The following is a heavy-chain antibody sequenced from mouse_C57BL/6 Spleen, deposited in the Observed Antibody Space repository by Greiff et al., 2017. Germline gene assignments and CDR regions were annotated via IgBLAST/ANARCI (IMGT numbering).Heavy chain of an antibody. D-gene: IGHD4-1*01. J-gene: IGHJ2*01. Sequence: VQLQQSGAELVKPGASVKISCKASGYAFSSYWMNWVQQRPGKGLEWIGQIYPGDGDTNYNGKFKGKATLTADKSSSTAYMQLSSLTSEDSAVYFCARKTGPFDYWGQGTTLTVSS. CDR3: ARKTGPFDY. CDR1: GYAFSSYW. V-gene: IGHV1-80*01. CDR2: IYPGDGDT.